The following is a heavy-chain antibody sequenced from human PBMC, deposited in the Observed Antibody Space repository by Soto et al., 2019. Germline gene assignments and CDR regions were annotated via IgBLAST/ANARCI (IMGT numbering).Heavy chain of an antibody. Sequence: QVQLVQSGPEVKKPGASVKVSCEASGYTFTTSGISWVRQAPGQGLEWMGWISTYNGDTNSAQKFQGRVTMTADTSTGTAYMELMTLKYDDTAGYYCARQGSWPYYYYGLGVWGQGTTVTVSS. D-gene: IGHD1-26*01. V-gene: IGHV1-18*01. CDR1: GYTFTTSG. CDR3: ARQGSWPYYYYGLGV. CDR2: ISTYNGDT. J-gene: IGHJ6*02.